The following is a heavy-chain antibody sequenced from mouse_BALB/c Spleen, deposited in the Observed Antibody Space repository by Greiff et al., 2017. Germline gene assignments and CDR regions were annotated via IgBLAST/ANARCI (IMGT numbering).Heavy chain of an antibody. V-gene: IGHV3-2*02. CDR2: ISYSGST. J-gene: IGHJ1*01. CDR1: GYSITSDYA. D-gene: IGHD1-1*02. Sequence: EVQLQQSGPGLVKPSQSLSLTCTVTGYSITSDYAWNWIRQFPGNKLEWMGYISYSGSTSYNPSLKSRISITRDTSKNQFFLQLNSVTTEDTATYYCARRGNYFYWYFDVWGAGTTVTVSS. CDR3: ARRGNYFYWYFDV.